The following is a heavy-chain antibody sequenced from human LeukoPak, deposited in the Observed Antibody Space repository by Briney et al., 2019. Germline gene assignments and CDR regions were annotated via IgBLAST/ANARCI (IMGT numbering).Heavy chain of an antibody. J-gene: IGHJ5*02. CDR1: GYTFTSYD. D-gene: IGHD3-10*01. V-gene: IGHV1-8*01. CDR2: MNPNSGNT. CDR3: ARAVLWFGELLYNWFDP. Sequence: ASVKVSCKASGYTFTSYDINWVRQATGQGLEWMGWMNPNSGNTGYAQKFQGRVTMTRNTSISTAYMGLSSLRSEDTAVYYCARAVLWFGELLYNWFDPWGQGTLVTVSS.